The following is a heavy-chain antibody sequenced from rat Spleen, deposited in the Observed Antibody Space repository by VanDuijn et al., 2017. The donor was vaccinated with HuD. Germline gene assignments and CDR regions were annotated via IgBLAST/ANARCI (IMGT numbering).Heavy chain of an antibody. J-gene: IGHJ2*01. CDR2: ISYEGSST. CDR3: ARDGTMGITSLFDY. Sequence: EVQLVESGGGLVQPGRSLKLSCAASGFTFSDYYMAWVRQAPKKGLEWVASISYEGSSTYYGDSVKGRFTISRDNAKSTLYLQMNSLRSEDTATYYCARDGTMGITSLFDYWGQGVMVTVSS. V-gene: IGHV5-22*01. D-gene: IGHD1-9*01. CDR1: GFTFSDYY.